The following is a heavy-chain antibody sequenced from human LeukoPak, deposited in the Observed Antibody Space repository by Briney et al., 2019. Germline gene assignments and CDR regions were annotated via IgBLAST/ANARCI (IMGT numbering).Heavy chain of an antibody. D-gene: IGHD3-3*01. CDR1: GGSISSYY. J-gene: IGHJ5*02. V-gene: IGHV4-59*01. CDR3: ARIKYYDFWSGYSNWFGP. CDR2: IYYSGST. Sequence: PSETLSLTCTVSGGSISSYYWSWIRQPPGKGLEWIGYIYYSGSTNYNPSLKSRVTISVDTSKNQFSLKLSSVTAADTAVYYCARIKYYDFWSGYSNWFGPWGQGTLVTVSS.